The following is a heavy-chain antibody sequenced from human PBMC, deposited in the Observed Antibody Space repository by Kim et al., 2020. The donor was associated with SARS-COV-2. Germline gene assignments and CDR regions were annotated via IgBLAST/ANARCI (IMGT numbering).Heavy chain of an antibody. J-gene: IGHJ5*02. CDR2: INHSGST. D-gene: IGHD2-2*01. Sequence: SETLSLTCAVYGGSFSGYYWSWIRQPPGKGLEWIGEINHSGSTNYNPSLKSRVTISVDTSKNQFSLKLSSVTAADTAVYYCARGAVPAAIAAKSGWFDPWGQGTLVTVSS. CDR1: GGSFSGYY. V-gene: IGHV4-34*01. CDR3: ARGAVPAAIAAKSGWFDP.